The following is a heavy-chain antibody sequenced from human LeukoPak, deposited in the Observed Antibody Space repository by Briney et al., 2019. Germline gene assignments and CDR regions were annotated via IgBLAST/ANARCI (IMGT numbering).Heavy chain of an antibody. V-gene: IGHV1-2*02. J-gene: IGHJ4*02. CDR1: GYTFTGYY. CDR3: ARDWVGTTHFDY. CDR2: IHPHSGDT. Sequence: ASVKVSCKASGYTFTGYYVHWVRQAPGQGLEWMGRIHPHSGDTNYAQKFQGRVTMTRDTSISTAYMVLTGLTSDDTAIYYCARDWVGTTHFDYWGQGTLVIVSS. D-gene: IGHD1-26*01.